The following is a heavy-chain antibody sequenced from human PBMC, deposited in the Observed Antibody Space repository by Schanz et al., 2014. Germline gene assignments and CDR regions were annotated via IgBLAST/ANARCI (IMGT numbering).Heavy chain of an antibody. J-gene: IGHJ4*02. CDR3: AKSMYSTSWAFDF. V-gene: IGHV3-30*04. Sequence: QVQLVESGGGVVQPGTSLRLSCAASGFTFRGHAMHWVRQAPGQGLEKVAVTSTDGTKTYYAASVRGRFTISRDNSKNTLYVQMNSLRAEDTAVYYCAKSMYSTSWAFDFWGQGAQVTVSS. CDR1: GFTFRGHA. D-gene: IGHD2-2*01. CDR2: TSTDGTKT.